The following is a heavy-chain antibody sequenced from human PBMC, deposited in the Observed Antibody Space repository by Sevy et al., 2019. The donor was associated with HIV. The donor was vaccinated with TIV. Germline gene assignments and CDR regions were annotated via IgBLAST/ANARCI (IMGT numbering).Heavy chain of an antibody. CDR2: IYYSGNT. CDR1: GDSISSSTHH. J-gene: IGHJ4*01. Sequence: SETLSLTCTVSGDSISSSTHHWGWIRQSPGKGLEWIGNIYYSGNTNYNPSLTSRATISVDTSKNQFSLNLTSVTAADTAVYYCARVVDFWSGYLDYWGQGTLVTVSS. V-gene: IGHV4-39*01. CDR3: ARVVDFWSGYLDY. D-gene: IGHD3-3*01.